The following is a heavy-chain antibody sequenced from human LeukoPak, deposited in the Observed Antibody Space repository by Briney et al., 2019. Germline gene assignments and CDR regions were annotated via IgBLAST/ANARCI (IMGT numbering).Heavy chain of an antibody. CDR3: AKGSPPNYYDSSGYYYVLDY. Sequence: GRSLRLSCAASGFTFSSYDIHWVRQAPGKGLEWVAVISYDGSNKYYADSVKGRFTISRDNSKDTLYLQMSSLRAEDTAVYYCAKGSPPNYYDSSGYYYVLDYWGQGTLVTVSS. V-gene: IGHV3-30*18. CDR1: GFTFSSYD. J-gene: IGHJ4*02. CDR2: ISYDGSNK. D-gene: IGHD3-22*01.